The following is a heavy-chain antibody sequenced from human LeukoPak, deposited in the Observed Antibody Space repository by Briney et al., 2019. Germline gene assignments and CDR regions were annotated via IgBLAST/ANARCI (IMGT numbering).Heavy chain of an antibody. D-gene: IGHD4-17*01. CDR3: THGDYPLTY. CDR2: IYANGDT. V-gene: IGHV3-66*01. Sequence: GGSLRLSCAASGLTVNNNYWHWVRQASGQGLEWVSIIYANGDTLYTASVRGRFTFSRDSSKNTLYLQMNSLRAEDTAVYYCTHGDYPLTYWGQGTLVTVSS. CDR1: GLTVNNNY. J-gene: IGHJ4*02.